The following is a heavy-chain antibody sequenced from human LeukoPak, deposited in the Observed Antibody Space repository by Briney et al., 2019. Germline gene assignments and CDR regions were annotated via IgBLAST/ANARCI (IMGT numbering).Heavy chain of an antibody. V-gene: IGHV3-9*01. CDR2: ISWNSGSI. CDR1: GFTFDDYA. D-gene: IGHD4-17*01. CDR3: AKARTTVTTTWFDP. J-gene: IGHJ5*02. Sequence: GGSLRLSCAASGFTFDDYAMHLVRQAPGKGLEWVSGISWNSGSIGYADSVKGRFTISRDNAKNSLYLQMNSLRAEDTALYYCAKARTTVTTTWFDPWGQGTLVTVSS.